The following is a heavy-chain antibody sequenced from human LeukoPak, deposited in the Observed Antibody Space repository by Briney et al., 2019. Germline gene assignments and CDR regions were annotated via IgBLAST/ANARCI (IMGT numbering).Heavy chain of an antibody. D-gene: IGHD3-10*01. CDR2: IHNSGTT. J-gene: IGHJ4*02. CDR1: GGPFSGYF. Sequence: SETLSLTCAVSGGPFSGYFWSWIRQSSGKGLDWTGEIHNSGTTNYNPSLNCRVTISEDTSKNQFYLNLSSVTAADTAVYYCARRYYYNLGSFPFDFWGRGTLVTVSS. V-gene: IGHV4-34*01. CDR3: ARRYYYNLGSFPFDF.